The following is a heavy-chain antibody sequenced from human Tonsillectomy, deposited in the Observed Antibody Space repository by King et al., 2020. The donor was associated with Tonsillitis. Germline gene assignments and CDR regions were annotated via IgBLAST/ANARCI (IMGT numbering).Heavy chain of an antibody. Sequence: VQLVESGGGLVQPGRSLRLSCAASGFTFDDYAMHWVRQAPGKGLEWVSGISWNSGSIGYADSVKGRFTISRDNAKNSLYLQMNSLRAEDTALYYCAKDIRSRGEYAFDIWGQGTMVTVSS. V-gene: IGHV3-9*01. CDR1: GFTFDDYA. CDR2: ISWNSGSI. J-gene: IGHJ3*02. D-gene: IGHD3-16*01. CDR3: AKDIRSRGEYAFDI.